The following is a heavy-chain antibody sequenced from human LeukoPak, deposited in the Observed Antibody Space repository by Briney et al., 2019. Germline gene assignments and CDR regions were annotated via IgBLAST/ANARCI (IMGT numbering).Heavy chain of an antibody. D-gene: IGHD4-17*01. V-gene: IGHV3-48*02. CDR2: ISSSGGTI. CDR1: GFIFNTYS. CDR3: ARDRLAGDFFDS. Sequence: GRSLRLSCVASGFIFNTYSMNWVRQAPGKGLEWISFISSSGGTIYYADSVKGRFTISRDNANNSLYLDMNRLRDEDTALYYCARDRLAGDFFDSWGQGTLVTVSS. J-gene: IGHJ4*02.